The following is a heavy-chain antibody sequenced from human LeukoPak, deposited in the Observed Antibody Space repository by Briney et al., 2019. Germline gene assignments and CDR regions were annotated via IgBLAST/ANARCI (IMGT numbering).Heavy chain of an antibody. Sequence: ASVKVSCKASGYTFTRYGISWVRQAPGQGLEWMGWISAYNGNTNYAQNLQGRVTMTTDTSTSTAYMELRSLRSDDTAVYYCGTEGGQPEYYDSSGHLLDWGQGTLVTVSS. V-gene: IGHV1-18*01. J-gene: IGHJ4*02. CDR1: GYTFTRYG. CDR3: GTEGGQPEYYDSSGHLLD. D-gene: IGHD3-22*01. CDR2: ISAYNGNT.